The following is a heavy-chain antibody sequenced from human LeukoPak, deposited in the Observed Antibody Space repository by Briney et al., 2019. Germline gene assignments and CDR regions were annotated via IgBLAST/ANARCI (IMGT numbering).Heavy chain of an antibody. J-gene: IGHJ4*02. CDR2: IYYSGST. V-gene: IGHV4-39*01. D-gene: IGHD3-10*01. CDR1: GGSISSSSYY. Sequence: PSETLSLTCTVSGGSISSSSYYWGWIRQPPGKGLEWIGSIYYSGSTYYNPSLKSRVTISVDTSKNLFSLKLGSVTAADTAVDYCAKHGEWVGEVFGVEYWGQGTLVTVSS. CDR3: AKHGEWVGEVFGVEY.